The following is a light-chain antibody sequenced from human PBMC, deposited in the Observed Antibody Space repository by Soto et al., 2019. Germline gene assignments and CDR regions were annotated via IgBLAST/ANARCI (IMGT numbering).Light chain of an antibody. CDR2: DVS. Sequence: EIVLTQSPATLSLSPGERATLSCRASQSISSYLAWYQQKPGQAPRLLIYDVSNRATGIPARFSGSGSGTDFTLTISSLEPEDVASYFCQERSDWPLTFGGGTMVEI. CDR3: QERSDWPLT. V-gene: IGKV3-11*01. J-gene: IGKJ4*01. CDR1: QSISSY.